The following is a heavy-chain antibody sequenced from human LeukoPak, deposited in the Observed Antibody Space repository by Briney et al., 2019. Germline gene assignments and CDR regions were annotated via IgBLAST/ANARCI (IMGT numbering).Heavy chain of an antibody. J-gene: IGHJ1*01. CDR2: IYYSGST. CDR1: GGSISSYY. D-gene: IGHD3-22*01. CDR3: ATTYYYDSSGYYYPHPQYFQH. Sequence: SETLSLTCTVSGGSISSYYWNWIRQPPGKGLEWIGYIYYSGSTNYNPSLKSRVTISVDTSKNQFSLKLSSVTAADTAVYYCATTYYYDSSGYYYPHPQYFQHWGQGTLVTVSS. V-gene: IGHV4-59*08.